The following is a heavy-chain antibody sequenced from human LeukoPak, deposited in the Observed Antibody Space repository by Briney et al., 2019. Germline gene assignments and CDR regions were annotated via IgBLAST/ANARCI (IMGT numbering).Heavy chain of an antibody. D-gene: IGHD1-26*01. J-gene: IGHJ4*02. CDR2: INHSGST. V-gene: IGHV4-34*01. CDR3: ARGEGGASIF. CDR1: GGSFSGYY. Sequence: KPSETLSLTCAVYGGSFSGYYWSWIRQPPGKGLERIGEINHSGSTSYNPSLKSRVTMSVDTSKNQFSLKLGSVTAADTAVYYCARGEGGASIFWGQGTLVTVSS.